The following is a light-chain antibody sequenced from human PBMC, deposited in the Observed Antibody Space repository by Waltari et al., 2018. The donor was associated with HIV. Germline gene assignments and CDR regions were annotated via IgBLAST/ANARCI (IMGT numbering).Light chain of an antibody. Sequence: QSALTQPASVSGSPGQSITISCTGTSSDVGSYNLVSWYQQHPGKAPKLMIYEVSKRPSGVSKRFSGSKSGNTASLTISGLQAEDEADYYCCSYAGSGDVFGTRTKVTVL. CDR3: CSYAGSGDV. V-gene: IGLV2-23*02. CDR2: EVS. CDR1: SSDVGSYNL. J-gene: IGLJ1*01.